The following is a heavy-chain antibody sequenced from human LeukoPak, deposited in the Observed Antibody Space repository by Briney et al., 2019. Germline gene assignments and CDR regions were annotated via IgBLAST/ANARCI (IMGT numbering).Heavy chain of an antibody. CDR1: GGSISSYY. V-gene: IGHV4-59*01. J-gene: IGHJ4*02. D-gene: IGHD3-3*01. CDR3: ARALAYYDFWSGFDY. CDR2: IYYSGST. Sequence: SETLSLTCTVSGGSISSYYWSWIRQPPGKGLEWIGYIYYSGSTNYNPSLKSRVTISVDTSKNQFSLKLSSVTAADTAVYYCARALAYYDFWSGFDYWGQGTLVTVSS.